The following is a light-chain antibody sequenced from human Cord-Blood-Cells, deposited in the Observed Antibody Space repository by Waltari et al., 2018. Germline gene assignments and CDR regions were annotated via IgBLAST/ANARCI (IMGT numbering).Light chain of an antibody. Sequence: ELVMTQSPATLSVSPAESATLSCRASQSVSSNLAWFQQKPGQAPRLLIYGASTRATGIPARFSGSGSGTEFTLIISSLQSEDFAVYYCQQYNNWPYTFGQGTKLEIK. CDR1: QSVSSN. J-gene: IGKJ2*01. CDR3: QQYNNWPYT. CDR2: GAS. V-gene: IGKV3-15*01.